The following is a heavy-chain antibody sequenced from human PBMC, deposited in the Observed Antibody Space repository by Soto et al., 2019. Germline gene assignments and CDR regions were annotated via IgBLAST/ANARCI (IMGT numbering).Heavy chain of an antibody. J-gene: IGHJ1*01. CDR2: IYYSGET. D-gene: IGHD3-16*02. Sequence: SETLSLTCTVSGVSISGTSYYCGWIRQTPAKGLEWIGTIYYSGETFYNPSLKSRVTISIDTSKNHFSLNLTSVTAADTAIYYCARHGSFWGQGAMVTVSS. CDR1: GVSISGTSYY. CDR3: ARHGSF. V-gene: IGHV4-39*01.